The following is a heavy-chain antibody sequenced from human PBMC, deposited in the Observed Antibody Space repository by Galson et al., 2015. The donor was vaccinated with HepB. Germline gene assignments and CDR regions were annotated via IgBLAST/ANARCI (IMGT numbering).Heavy chain of an antibody. CDR3: ARDRGARGGSFDY. V-gene: IGHV1-2*02. CDR2: INPNSGGT. D-gene: IGHD1-26*01. J-gene: IGHJ4*02. CDR1: GYTFTGYY. Sequence: SVKVSCKASGYTFTGYYMHWVRQAPGQGLEWMGWINPNSGGTNYAQKFQGRVTMTRDTSISTAYMELSRLRSDDTAVYYCARDRGARGGSFDYWGQGTLVTVSS.